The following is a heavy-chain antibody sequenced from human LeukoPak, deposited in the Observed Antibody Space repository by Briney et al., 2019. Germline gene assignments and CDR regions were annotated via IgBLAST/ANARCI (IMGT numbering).Heavy chain of an antibody. J-gene: IGHJ4*02. CDR3: ARGMRTTFGYYYDSSGYSDFDY. Sequence: GGSLRLSCAASGFTFSSYSMNWVRQAPGKGLEWVSSISSSSSYIYYADSVKGRFTISRDNAKNSLYLQMNSLRAEDTAVYYCARGMRTTFGYYYDSSGYSDFDYWGQGTLVTVSS. V-gene: IGHV3-21*01. CDR1: GFTFSSYS. CDR2: ISSSSSYI. D-gene: IGHD3-22*01.